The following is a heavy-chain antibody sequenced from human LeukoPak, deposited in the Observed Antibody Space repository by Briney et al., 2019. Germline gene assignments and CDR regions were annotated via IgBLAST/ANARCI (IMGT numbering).Heavy chain of an antibody. CDR1: GFTFGSYG. V-gene: IGHV3-33*01. Sequence: GGSLRLSCAASGFTFGSYGMHWVRQAPGKGLEWVAVIWYDGSNKYYADSVKGRFTISRDNSKNTLYLQMNRLRAEDTAVYYCARESYGDYYGMDVWGQGTTVTVSS. CDR3: ARESYGDYYGMDV. CDR2: IWYDGSNK. J-gene: IGHJ6*02. D-gene: IGHD4-17*01.